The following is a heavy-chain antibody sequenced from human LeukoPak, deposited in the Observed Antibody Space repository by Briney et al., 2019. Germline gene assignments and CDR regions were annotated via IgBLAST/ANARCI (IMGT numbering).Heavy chain of an antibody. CDR2: IYSGGSS. CDR1: GFTVSTNY. J-gene: IGHJ4*02. V-gene: IGHV3-66*01. D-gene: IGHD4/OR15-4a*01. Sequence: GGSLRLSCAASGFTVSTNYMSWVRQAPGMGLEWVSVIYSGGSSLYADSVKGRFTISRDNSKNTLYLQMNSLRAEDTAVYYCARVGGANCYFDYWGRGTLVTVSS. CDR3: ARVGGANCYFDY.